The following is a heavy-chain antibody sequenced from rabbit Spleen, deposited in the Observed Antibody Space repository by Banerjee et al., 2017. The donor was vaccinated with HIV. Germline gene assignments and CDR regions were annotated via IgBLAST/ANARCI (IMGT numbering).Heavy chain of an antibody. J-gene: IGHJ4*01. V-gene: IGHV1S40*01. CDR2: ISGGGGST. D-gene: IGHD1-1*01. Sequence: QSLEESGGDLVKPGASLTLTCTASGFSFSSGYDACWVRQAPGKGLEWIGWISGGGGSTRYASWVNGRFTISKASSTTVTLQMTSLTAADTATYFCARAGTVGSTTGYATYNLWGPGTLVTVS. CDR3: ARAGTVGSTTGYATYNL. CDR1: GFSFSSGYD.